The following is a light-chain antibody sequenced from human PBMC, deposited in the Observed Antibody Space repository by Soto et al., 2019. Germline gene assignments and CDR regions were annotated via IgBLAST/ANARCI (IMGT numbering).Light chain of an antibody. V-gene: IGKV1-5*01. J-gene: IGKJ2*01. Sequence: DMQMTQSPSTLSASVGDRVTITCRASQNIRNWLVWYQQKAGKAPELLIYDASSLKSGVPSRFSGSGSGTEFTLTINSLQPDDFATYYRQHYNSHFGQGTQLQIK. CDR1: QNIRNW. CDR2: DAS. CDR3: QHYNSH.